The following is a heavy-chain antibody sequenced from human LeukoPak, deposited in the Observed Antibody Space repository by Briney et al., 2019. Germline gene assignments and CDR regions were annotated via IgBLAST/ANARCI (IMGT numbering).Heavy chain of an antibody. Sequence: GGSLRLSCAASGFTFSSYAMHWVRQAPGKGLEWVAVISYDGSNKYYADSVKGRFTISRDNSKNTLYLQMNSLRAEDTAVYYCARGDCSSTSCPYYYYYGMDVWGQGTTVTVSS. J-gene: IGHJ6*02. CDR2: ISYDGSNK. D-gene: IGHD2-2*01. V-gene: IGHV3-30-3*01. CDR3: ARGDCSSTSCPYYYYYGMDV. CDR1: GFTFSSYA.